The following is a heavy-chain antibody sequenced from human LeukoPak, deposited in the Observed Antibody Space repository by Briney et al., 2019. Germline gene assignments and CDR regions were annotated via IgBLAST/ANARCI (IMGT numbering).Heavy chain of an antibody. V-gene: IGHV4-34*01. CDR3: ARSWAGMYYPFYYFDY. D-gene: IGHD2-8*01. J-gene: IGHJ4*02. Sequence: SETLSLTCAVYGDSFSGYYWSWIRQPPGKGLEWIAEINHRGSTHYNPSLKSRVNISADTSKSQFSLNLDSVTAADTAVYYCARSWAGMYYPFYYFDYWGQGSLVTVSS. CDR1: GDSFSGYY. CDR2: INHRGST.